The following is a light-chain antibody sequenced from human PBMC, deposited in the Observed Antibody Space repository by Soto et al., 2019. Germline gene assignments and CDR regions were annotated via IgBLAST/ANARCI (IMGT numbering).Light chain of an antibody. CDR2: EVN. CDR1: SSDVGGYNY. CDR3: SSYAGSSNV. Sequence: QSVLTKPHSASGSPGQSVAISCTGTSSDVGGYNYVSWYQQHPGKAPKLMIYEVNKRPSGVPDRFSGSKSGNTASLTVSGRQAEDEADYYCSSYAGSSNVFGTGTKLTVL. V-gene: IGLV2-8*01. J-gene: IGLJ1*01.